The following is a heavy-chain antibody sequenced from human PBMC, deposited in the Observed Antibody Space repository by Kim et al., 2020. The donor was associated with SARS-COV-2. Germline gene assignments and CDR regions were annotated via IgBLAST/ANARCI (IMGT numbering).Heavy chain of an antibody. CDR2: ISGSGGST. CDR3: AKDPSRITIFGADPYGMDV. J-gene: IGHJ6*02. CDR1: GFTFSSYA. Sequence: LSLTCAASGFTFSSYAMSWVRQAPGKGLEWVSAISGSGGSTYYADSVKGRFTISRDNSKNTLYLQMNSLRAEDTAVYYCAKDPSRITIFGADPYGMDVWGQGTTVTVSS. V-gene: IGHV3-23*01. D-gene: IGHD3-3*01.